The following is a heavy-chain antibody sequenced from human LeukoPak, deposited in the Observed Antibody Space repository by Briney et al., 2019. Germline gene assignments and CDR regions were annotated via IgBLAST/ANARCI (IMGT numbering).Heavy chain of an antibody. Sequence: GGSLRLSCAASGFTFSSYAMSWVRQAPGKGLEWVSAISGSGGSTYYADSVKGRFTISRDNSKNTLYLQMNSLRAEDTAVYYCARTFLDTAMVYYYYGMGVWGQGTTVTVSS. CDR2: ISGSGGST. CDR1: GFTFSSYA. CDR3: ARTFLDTAMVYYYYGMGV. D-gene: IGHD5-18*01. V-gene: IGHV3-23*01. J-gene: IGHJ6*02.